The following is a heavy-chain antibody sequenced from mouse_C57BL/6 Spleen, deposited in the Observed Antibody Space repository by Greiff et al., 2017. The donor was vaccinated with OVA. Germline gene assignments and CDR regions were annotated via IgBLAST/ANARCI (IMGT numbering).Heavy chain of an antibody. V-gene: IGHV3-6*01. J-gene: IGHJ3*01. CDR1: GYSITSGYY. CDR2: ISYDGSN. CDR3: ASGATVVATPFAY. D-gene: IGHD1-1*01. Sequence: EVQLQESGPGLVKPSQSLSLTCSVTGYSITSGYYWNWIRQFPGNKLEWMGYISYDGSNNYNPSLKNRISITRDTSKNQFFLKLNSVTTEDTATYYCASGATVVATPFAYWGQGTLVTVSA.